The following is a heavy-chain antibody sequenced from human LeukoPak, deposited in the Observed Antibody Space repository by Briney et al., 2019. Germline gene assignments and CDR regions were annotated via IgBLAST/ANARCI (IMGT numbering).Heavy chain of an antibody. Sequence: GGSLRLSCAASGFTFSSSAMSWVRQAPGKGLEWVSAISNNGGYTYYADSVQGRFTISRDNSKNTLYLQMNSLRAEDTAVYYCAKDSTGYSSSWYSGGFDYWGQGTLVTVSS. CDR2: ISNNGGYT. D-gene: IGHD6-13*01. J-gene: IGHJ4*02. CDR1: GFTFSSSA. CDR3: AKDSTGYSSSWYSGGFDY. V-gene: IGHV3-23*01.